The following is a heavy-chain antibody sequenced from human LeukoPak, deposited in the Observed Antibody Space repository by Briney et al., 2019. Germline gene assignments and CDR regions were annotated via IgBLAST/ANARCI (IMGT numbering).Heavy chain of an antibody. CDR3: VRDSYYDSSGYNWYFDL. CDR1: GGSISSGDYY. J-gene: IGHJ2*01. D-gene: IGHD3-22*01. CDR2: IYYSGST. Sequence: PSETLSLTCTVSGGSISSGDYYWSWIRQPPGKGLEWIGYIYYSGSTYYNPSLKSRVTISVDTSKNQFSLKLSSVTAADTAVYYCVRDSYYDSSGYNWYFDLWGRGTLVTVSS. V-gene: IGHV4-30-4*01.